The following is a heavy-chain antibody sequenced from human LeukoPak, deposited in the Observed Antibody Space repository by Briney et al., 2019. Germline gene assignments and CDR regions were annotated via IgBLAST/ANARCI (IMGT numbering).Heavy chain of an antibody. D-gene: IGHD1-26*01. J-gene: IGHJ4*02. CDR3: ARGGYSGSYHIDY. V-gene: IGHV1-69*05. Sequence: ASVKVSCKASGGTFSSYAISWVRQAPGQGLEWMGGIIPIFGTANYAQKFQGRVTITTDESTSTAYMELSSLRSEDTAVYYCARGGYSGSYHIDYWGQGTLVIVSS. CDR2: IIPIFGTA. CDR1: GGTFSSYA.